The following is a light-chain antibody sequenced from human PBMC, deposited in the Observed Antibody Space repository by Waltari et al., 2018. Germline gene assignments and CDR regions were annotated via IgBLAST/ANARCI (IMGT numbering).Light chain of an antibody. V-gene: IGLV2-14*01. CDR2: DVS. CDR3: SSYASVSSLV. CDR1: SGDVGGENH. Sequence: QSALTQPASVSGSPGQSITIPCTGTSGDVGGENHVSWYQQHPGKAPKLMIYDVSNRPSGVSKRFSASKSGNTASLTISGLQAEDEGDYYCSSYASVSSLVFGGGTRLTVL. J-gene: IGLJ2*01.